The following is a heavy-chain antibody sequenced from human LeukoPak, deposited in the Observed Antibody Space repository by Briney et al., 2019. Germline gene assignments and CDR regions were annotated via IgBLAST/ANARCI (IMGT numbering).Heavy chain of an antibody. CDR2: IYYSGTI. CDR1: GGSISGHY. J-gene: IGHJ5*02. D-gene: IGHD1-26*01. Sequence: SETLSLTCTVSGGSISGHYWNWIRQSPGKGLEWIGYIYYSGTIKYNPSLKSRVTISVDTSKNQFSLKLNSLTAADTAVYYCARGEDFKSSRFDPWGQGILVTVSS. V-gene: IGHV4-59*11. CDR3: ARGEDFKSSRFDP.